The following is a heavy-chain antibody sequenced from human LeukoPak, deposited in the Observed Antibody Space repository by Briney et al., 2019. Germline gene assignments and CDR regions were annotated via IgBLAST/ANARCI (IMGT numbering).Heavy chain of an antibody. Sequence: ASVTVSCKASGYTFTSYGISWVRQAPGQGLEWMGWISAYNGNTNYAQKLQGRVTMTTDTSTSTAYMELRSLRSDDTAVYYCARLTNMITFGGVNVWGQGTLVTVSS. CDR1: GYTFTSYG. V-gene: IGHV1-18*01. CDR2: ISAYNGNT. CDR3: ARLTNMITFGGVNV. D-gene: IGHD3-16*01. J-gene: IGHJ4*02.